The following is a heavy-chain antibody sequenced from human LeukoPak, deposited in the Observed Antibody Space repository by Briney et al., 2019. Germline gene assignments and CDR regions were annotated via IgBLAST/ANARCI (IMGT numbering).Heavy chain of an antibody. CDR3: AKEYLRGIVVVPAAYDY. CDR2: IRSDGSNK. V-gene: IGHV3-30*02. CDR1: GFTFSDNA. Sequence: PGGSLRLSCAVSGFTFSDNAMHWVRQAPGKGLEWVAFIRSDGSNKYYADSVKGRFTISRDNSKNTLYLQMNSLRAEDTAVYYCAKEYLRGIVVVPAAYDYWGQGTLVTVSS. J-gene: IGHJ4*02. D-gene: IGHD2-2*01.